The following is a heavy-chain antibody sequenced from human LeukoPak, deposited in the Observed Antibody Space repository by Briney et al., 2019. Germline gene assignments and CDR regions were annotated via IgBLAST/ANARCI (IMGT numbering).Heavy chain of an antibody. J-gene: IGHJ4*02. CDR1: GGSISSSSYY. V-gene: IGHV4-39*07. D-gene: IGHD3-22*01. CDR3: ATQGLDSSALGLDY. Sequence: SETLSLTCTVSGGSISSSSYYWGWIRQPPGKGLEWIGSIYYSGSTYYNPSLKSRVTISVDTSKNQFSLKLSSVTAADTAVYYCATQGLDSSALGLDYWGQGTLVTVSS. CDR2: IYYSGST.